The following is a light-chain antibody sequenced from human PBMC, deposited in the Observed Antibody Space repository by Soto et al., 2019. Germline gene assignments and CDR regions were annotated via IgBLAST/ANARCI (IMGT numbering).Light chain of an antibody. CDR3: CSYSSSITYV. CDR1: SSDIGDYNL. Sequence: QSALTRPASVSGSPGQSITVSCAGTSSDIGDYNLVSWYQQHPGKAPKLMIYEVSKRPSGVSTRFSGSKSGNTASLTISGLRAEDEADYYCCSYSSSITYVFGTGTKVTVL. V-gene: IGLV2-23*02. J-gene: IGLJ1*01. CDR2: EVS.